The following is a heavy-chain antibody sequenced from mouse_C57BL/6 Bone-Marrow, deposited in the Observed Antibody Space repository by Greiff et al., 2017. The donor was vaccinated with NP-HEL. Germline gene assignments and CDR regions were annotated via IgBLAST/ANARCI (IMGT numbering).Heavy chain of an antibody. V-gene: IGHV1-72*01. CDR1: GYTFTNYW. D-gene: IGHD1-1*01. CDR3: ARYYYGSGYFDY. CDR2: LDPTSGGT. J-gene: IGHJ2*01. Sequence: VKLQQPGAELVKPGASVKLSCTASGYTFTNYWMHWVKQRPGRGLEWIGRLDPTSGGTKYTEKFKSKATLTVDKPSSTAYMQLSSLTSEDSAVYYCARYYYGSGYFDYWGQGTTLTVSS.